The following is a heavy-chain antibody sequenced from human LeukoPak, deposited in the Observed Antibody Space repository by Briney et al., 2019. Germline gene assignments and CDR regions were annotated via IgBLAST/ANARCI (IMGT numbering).Heavy chain of an antibody. CDR2: IYYSGST. CDR3: ARDGSGSYPPTYWYFDL. Sequence: PSETLSLTCTVSGGSISSGDYYWSWIRQPPGKGLEWIGYIYYSGSTYYNPSLKSRVTISVDTSKNQFSLKLSSVTAADTAVYYCARDGSGSYPPTYWYFDLWGRGTLVTVSS. V-gene: IGHV4-30-4*01. J-gene: IGHJ2*01. D-gene: IGHD3-10*01. CDR1: GGSISSGDYY.